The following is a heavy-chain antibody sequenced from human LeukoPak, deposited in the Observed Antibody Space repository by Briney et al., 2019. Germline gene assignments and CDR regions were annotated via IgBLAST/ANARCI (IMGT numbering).Heavy chain of an antibody. CDR3: ARGITRTTFQGSAFDI. D-gene: IGHD1-7*01. V-gene: IGHV3-21*01. CDR1: GFAFSNYN. CDR2: ISSSSTYI. Sequence: PGGSLRLSCAASGFAFSNYNMNWVRQAPGEGLEWVSSISSSSTYIYYADSLKGRFTISRDNAKNSLYLQMNSLRAEDTAVYYCARGITRTTFQGSAFDIWGQGTMVTVSS. J-gene: IGHJ3*02.